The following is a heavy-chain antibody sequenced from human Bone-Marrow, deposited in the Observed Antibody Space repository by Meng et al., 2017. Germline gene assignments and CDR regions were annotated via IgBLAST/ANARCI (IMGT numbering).Heavy chain of an antibody. CDR3: AKEEATIGSPLFGY. V-gene: IGHV3-23*01. CDR1: GFTFNNYA. J-gene: IGHJ4*02. D-gene: IGHD3-10*01. CDR2: IPGSGDST. Sequence: GESLKISCAASGFTFNNYAMSWVRQAPGKGLEWVSGIPGSGDSTYYEDSVKGRFTISRDNSKNTLYLQMNSLRAEDTAVYYCAKEEATIGSPLFGYWGQGTLVTVSS.